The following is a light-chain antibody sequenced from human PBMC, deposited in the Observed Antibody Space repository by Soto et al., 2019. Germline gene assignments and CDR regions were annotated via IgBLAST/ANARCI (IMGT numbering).Light chain of an antibody. J-gene: IGKJ4*01. CDR2: DAS. CDR1: ESINGW. V-gene: IGKV1-5*01. Sequence: IHMTQSPSTLSVSVGYIVTITCRASESINGWLAWYQQKPGTAPRILIYDASKLEPGVPSRLSGSGSGAEYTLTISSLQPDDFATYYCQHYSSYPLTFGGGTKVDI. CDR3: QHYSSYPLT.